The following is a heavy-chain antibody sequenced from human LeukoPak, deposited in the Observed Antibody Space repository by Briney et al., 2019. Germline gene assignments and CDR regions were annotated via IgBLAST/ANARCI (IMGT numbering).Heavy chain of an antibody. CDR2: MNPNSGNT. J-gene: IGHJ5*02. Sequence: ASVKVSCKASGYTFTSYDINWVRQATGQGLEWMGWMNPNSGNTGYAQKFQGRVTITTDESTSTAYMELSSLRSEDTAVYYCASLSSYYDILTGYYNWFDPWGQGTLVTVSS. CDR1: GYTFTSYD. V-gene: IGHV1-8*01. CDR3: ASLSSYYDILTGYYNWFDP. D-gene: IGHD3-9*01.